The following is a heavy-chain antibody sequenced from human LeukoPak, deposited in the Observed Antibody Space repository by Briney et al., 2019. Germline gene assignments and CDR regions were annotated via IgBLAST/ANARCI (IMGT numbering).Heavy chain of an antibody. Sequence: PSETLSLTCAVSGGSVSSNDWWSWVRQPPGKGLEWIGEIYQSGNTNYNPSLNSRVTISIDKSKNQLSLKLNSVTAADTAVYYCVRYGDHCLSYWGQGTLVTVSS. CDR3: VRYGDHCLSY. CDR1: GGSVSSNDW. J-gene: IGHJ4*02. V-gene: IGHV4/OR15-8*02. CDR2: IYQSGNT. D-gene: IGHD2-21*01.